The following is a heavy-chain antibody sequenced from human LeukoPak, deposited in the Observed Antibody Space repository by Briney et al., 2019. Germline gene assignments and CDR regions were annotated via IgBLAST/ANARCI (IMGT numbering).Heavy chain of an antibody. CDR3: ARGPGPDQLAHFDY. J-gene: IGHJ4*02. V-gene: IGHV1-8*03. Sequence: ASVKVSCKASGYTFTSYDINWVRQATGQGLGWMGWMNPNSGNTGYAQKFQGRVTITRNTSISTAYMELSSLRSEDTAVYYCARGPGPDQLAHFDYWGQGTLVTVSS. CDR2: MNPNSGNT. CDR1: GYTFTSYD. D-gene: IGHD2-2*01.